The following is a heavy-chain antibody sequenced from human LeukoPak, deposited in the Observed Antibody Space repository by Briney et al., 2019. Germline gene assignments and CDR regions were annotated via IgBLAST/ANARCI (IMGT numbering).Heavy chain of an antibody. D-gene: IGHD1-26*01. CDR2: VKQDGYEK. Sequence: GGSLRLSCAASGFTFSGYWMSWVRQTPEKGLEWVANVKQDGYEKYYVDSVKGRFTISRDNAKNSLYLQMNSLRADDTAVYYCARDKIVGPTTLDYWGQGTLVTVSS. CDR1: GFTFSGYW. J-gene: IGHJ4*02. CDR3: ARDKIVGPTTLDY. V-gene: IGHV3-7*01.